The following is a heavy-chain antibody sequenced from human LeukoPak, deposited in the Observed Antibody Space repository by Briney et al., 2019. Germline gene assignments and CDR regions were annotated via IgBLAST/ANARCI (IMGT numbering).Heavy chain of an antibody. J-gene: IGHJ3*02. CDR3: AKDGGSSWSDAFDI. CDR1: GFTFRRYS. V-gene: IGHV3-48*04. CDR2: ISSSSSTI. Sequence: GGSLRLSCAASGFTFRRYSMNWVRQAPGKGLEWVSYISSSSSTIYYADSVKGRFTISRDNAKNSLYLQMNSLRAEDTAVYYCAKDGGSSWSDAFDIWGQGTMVTVSS. D-gene: IGHD6-13*01.